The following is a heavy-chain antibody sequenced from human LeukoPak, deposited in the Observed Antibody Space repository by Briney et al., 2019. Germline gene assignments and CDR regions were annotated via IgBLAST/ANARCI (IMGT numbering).Heavy chain of an antibody. CDR2: IYYSGST. V-gene: IGHV4-59*01. D-gene: IGHD6-13*01. CDR1: GGSISSYY. J-gene: IGHJ5*02. Sequence: SGTLSLTCTVSGGSISSYYWSWIRQPPGKGLEWIGYIYYSGSTNYNPSLKSRVTISVDTSKNQFSLKLSSVTAADTAVYYCARDLGYSSSRVENWFDPWGQGTLVTISS. CDR3: ARDLGYSSSRVENWFDP.